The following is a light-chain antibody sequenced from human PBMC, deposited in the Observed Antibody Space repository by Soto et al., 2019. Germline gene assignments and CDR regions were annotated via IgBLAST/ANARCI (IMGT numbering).Light chain of an antibody. V-gene: IGLV1-44*01. CDR1: TSNIGSNP. CDR3: AAWDDRLNGPSYV. CDR2: TNN. J-gene: IGLJ1*01. Sequence: QSVLTQPPSVSGTPGQMVTISCSGSTSNIGSNPVNWYQQLPGTAPRLLISTNNQRPSGVPDRFSGSRSGTSASLAISGLQSEDEADYYCAAWDDRLNGPSYVFXTGTKVTVL.